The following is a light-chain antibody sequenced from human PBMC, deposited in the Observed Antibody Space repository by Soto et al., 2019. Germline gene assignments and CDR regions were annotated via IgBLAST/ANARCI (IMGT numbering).Light chain of an antibody. V-gene: IGLV1-44*01. CDR1: SSNIGTNT. Sequence: QSVLTQPPSASGTPGQRVTVSCSGSSSNIGTNTVNWYQQFPVTAPKLLIYSNNQRPSVVPDRFSGSKSGTSASLDISWLQSEDEADYYCAAWDDSLNGVVFGGGTQLTVL. CDR2: SNN. J-gene: IGLJ2*01. CDR3: AAWDDSLNGVV.